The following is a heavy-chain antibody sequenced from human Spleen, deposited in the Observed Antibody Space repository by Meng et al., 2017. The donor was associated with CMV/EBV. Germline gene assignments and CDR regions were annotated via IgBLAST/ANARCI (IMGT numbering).Heavy chain of an antibody. J-gene: IGHJ4*02. CDR1: GGSVSSGRYY. D-gene: IGHD5-18*01. Sequence: SETLSLTCTVSGGSVSSGRYYWSWIRQPPGKGLEWIGYIYYSGSTNYNPSLKSRVTISVDRSKNQFSLKLRSVTAADTALYYCARDPGGLRGYSYGYDHWGQGTLVTVSS. CDR3: ARDPGGLRGYSYGYDH. V-gene: IGHV4-61*01. CDR2: IYYSGST.